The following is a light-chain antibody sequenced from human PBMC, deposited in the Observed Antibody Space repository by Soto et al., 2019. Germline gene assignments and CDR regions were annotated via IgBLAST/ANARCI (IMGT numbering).Light chain of an antibody. CDR3: QRYNTYPYT. Sequence: DIQMTQSPSTLSASVGDRVTITCRASQSISSWLAWYQQKPGEAPKLLIYTASSLQSGVPSRFSGSGSGTEFTLTISSLQPDDFATYYCQRYNTYPYTFGQGTMLEIK. J-gene: IGKJ2*01. CDR2: TAS. V-gene: IGKV1-5*03. CDR1: QSISSW.